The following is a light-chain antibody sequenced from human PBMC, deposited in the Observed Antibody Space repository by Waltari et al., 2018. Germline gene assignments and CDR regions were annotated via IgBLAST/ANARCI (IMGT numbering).Light chain of an antibody. CDR3: QMYVRLPVT. V-gene: IGKV3-20*01. CDR1: QSVGRC. J-gene: IGKJ1*01. Sequence: IVLTQSPGTLSLSPGEGATRSCRASQSVGRCLVWYQQKPGPAPRLLIYGASSRATGIPDRFTGSGSGTDFSLTISRLEPEDFAVYYCQMYVRLPVTFGQGTKVEI. CDR2: GAS.